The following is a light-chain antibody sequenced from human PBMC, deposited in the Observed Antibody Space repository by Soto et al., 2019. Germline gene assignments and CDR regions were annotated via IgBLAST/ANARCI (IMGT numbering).Light chain of an antibody. CDR3: QQYGSSPLT. J-gene: IGKJ1*01. CDR1: QSVSSSY. CDR2: GAS. V-gene: IGKV3-20*01. Sequence: EIVLTQSPGTLSLSPGARDHLSWRASQSVSSSYLAWYQQKPGQAPRLLIYGASSRATGIPDRFSGSGSGTDFTLTISRLEPEDFAVYYCQQYGSSPLTFGQGTKVDIK.